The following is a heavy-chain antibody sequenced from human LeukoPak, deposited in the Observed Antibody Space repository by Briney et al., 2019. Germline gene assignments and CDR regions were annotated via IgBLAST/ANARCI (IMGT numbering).Heavy chain of an antibody. CDR3: ARGRKVVAAWYAFDI. V-gene: IGHV4-34*01. CDR1: GGSFSGYY. D-gene: IGHD2-15*01. Sequence: SETLSLTCAVYGGSFSGYYWSWLRQPPGKGLEWIGEINHSGSTNYNPSLKSRVTISVDTSQNQFSLKLSSVTAADTAVYYCARGRKVVAAWYAFDIWGQGTMVTVSA. CDR2: INHSGST. J-gene: IGHJ3*02.